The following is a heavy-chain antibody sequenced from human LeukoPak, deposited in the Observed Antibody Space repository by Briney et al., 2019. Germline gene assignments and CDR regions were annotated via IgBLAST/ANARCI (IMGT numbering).Heavy chain of an antibody. D-gene: IGHD3-10*01. CDR2: IDYSGAT. V-gene: IGHV4-39*07. J-gene: IGHJ4*02. Sequence: PSETLSLTCTVSGGSITRSYYWGWIRQPPGKGLEWIGSIDYSGATDYNASLKRRLTMSMDTSKNQFSLNLSSVTAADTAVYYCVRVGALLIWFGELSIGGQGTLVIVSS. CDR3: VRVGALLIWFGELSI. CDR1: GGSITRSYY.